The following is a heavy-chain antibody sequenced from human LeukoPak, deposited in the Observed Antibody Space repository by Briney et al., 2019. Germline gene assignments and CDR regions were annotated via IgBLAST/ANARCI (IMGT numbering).Heavy chain of an antibody. CDR1: GGSISSGSYY. V-gene: IGHV4-61*02. CDR3: GRDRGDGYNYDY. Sequence: SQTLSLTCTVSGGSISSGSYYWSWIRQPAGKGLEWIGRIYTSGSTNYNPSLKSRVTISVDTSKNQFSLKLSSVTAADTAVYYCGRDRGDGYNYDYWGQGTLVTVSS. CDR2: IYTSGST. D-gene: IGHD5-24*01. J-gene: IGHJ4*02.